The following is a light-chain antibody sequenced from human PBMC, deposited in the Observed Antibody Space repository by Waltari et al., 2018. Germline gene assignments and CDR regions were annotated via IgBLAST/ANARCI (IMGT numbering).Light chain of an antibody. CDR3: AAWDDSLNGRV. V-gene: IGLV1-44*01. CDR1: SSNIGRNG. J-gene: IGLJ3*02. CDR2: TDN. Sequence: QSVLAQPPSASGTPGQGVTVSRSGSSSNIGRNGVSWYQQVPGTAPKLLIHTDNQRPSGVPDRFSGSKSGTSASLAISGLQSEDEAHYYCAAWDDSLNGRVFGGGTEVTVL.